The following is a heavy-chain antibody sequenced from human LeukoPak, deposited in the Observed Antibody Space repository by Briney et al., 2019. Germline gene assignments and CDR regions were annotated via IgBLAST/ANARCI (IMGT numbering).Heavy chain of an antibody. Sequence: ASVRVSCKASGYTFTSYGINWVRQAPGQGLEWMGWINPNSGGTNYAQKFQGRVTMTRDTSISTAYMELSRLRSDDTAVYYCATLRYFDWYDAFDIWGQGTMVTVSS. CDR2: INPNSGGT. CDR3: ATLRYFDWYDAFDI. CDR1: GYTFTSYG. J-gene: IGHJ3*02. V-gene: IGHV1-2*02. D-gene: IGHD3-9*01.